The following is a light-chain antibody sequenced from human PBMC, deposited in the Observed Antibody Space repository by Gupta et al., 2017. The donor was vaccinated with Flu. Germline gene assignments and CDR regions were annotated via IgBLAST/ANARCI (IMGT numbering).Light chain of an antibody. Sequence: DVQMTQSPSSLSASIGDSVTISCRASQDIGPSVAWFHQAPGKAPKSLISGASNLQSGVPSRFSGRRAGTDFSLTIRGLQPEDFATYYCQQDNVYPLTFGQGTRLDFK. J-gene: IGKJ5*01. CDR2: GAS. CDR3: QQDNVYPLT. V-gene: IGKV1-16*01. CDR1: QDIGPS.